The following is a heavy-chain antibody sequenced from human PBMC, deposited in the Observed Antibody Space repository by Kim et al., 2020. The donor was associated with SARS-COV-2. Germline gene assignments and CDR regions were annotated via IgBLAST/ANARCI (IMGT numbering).Heavy chain of an antibody. CDR3: ASKGSGWYVDV. D-gene: IGHD6-19*01. CDR2: T. Sequence: TDVEDSVTGRLTISRDNSNNTLYLQMNILRDEETAVYYCASKGSGWYVDVWGQGTTVTISS. V-gene: IGHV3-33*01. J-gene: IGHJ6*02.